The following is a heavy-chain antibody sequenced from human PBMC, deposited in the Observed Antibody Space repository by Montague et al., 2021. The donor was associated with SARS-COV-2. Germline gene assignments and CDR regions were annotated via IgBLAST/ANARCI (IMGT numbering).Heavy chain of an antibody. D-gene: IGHD3-3*01. Sequence: TLSPTCTVSGGSISSGSYYWSWIRQPAGKGLEWIGRIYTSGSTNYXPSLKSRVTISVDTSKNQFSLKLSSVTAADTAVYYCAREGCITIFGVVILYYFDYWGQGTLVTVSS. CDR3: AREGCITIFGVVILYYFDY. CDR1: GGSISSGSYY. J-gene: IGHJ4*02. V-gene: IGHV4-61*02. CDR2: IYTSGST.